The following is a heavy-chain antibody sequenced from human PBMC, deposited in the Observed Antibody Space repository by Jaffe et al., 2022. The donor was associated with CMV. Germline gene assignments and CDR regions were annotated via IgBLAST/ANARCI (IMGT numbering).Heavy chain of an antibody. CDR1: GFTFDDYA. Sequence: EVQLVESGGGLVQPGRSLRLSCAASGFTFDDYAMHWVRQAPGKGLEWVSGISWNSGSIGYADSVKGRFTISRDNAKNSLYLQMNSLRAEDTALYYCAKTASAPRGYYYYGMDVWGQGTTVTVSS. CDR3: AKTASAPRGYYYYGMDV. CDR2: ISWNSGSI. D-gene: IGHD2-21*02. J-gene: IGHJ6*02. V-gene: IGHV3-9*01.